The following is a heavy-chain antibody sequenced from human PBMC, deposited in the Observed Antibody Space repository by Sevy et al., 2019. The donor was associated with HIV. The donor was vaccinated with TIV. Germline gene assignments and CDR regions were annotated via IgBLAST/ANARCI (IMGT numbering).Heavy chain of an antibody. CDR3: ASLPNNYYDRGGYSGDDAFDI. Sequence: GESLKISCVASGFTFSNYGMHWVRQAPGKGLEWVATIWNDITNKYYADSAKGRFTISRDNSKNTLYLQMNSLGAEDTAVYYCASLPNNYYDRGGYSGDDAFDIWGQGTMVTVSS. D-gene: IGHD3-22*01. J-gene: IGHJ3*02. V-gene: IGHV3-33*01. CDR2: IWNDITNK. CDR1: GFTFSNYG.